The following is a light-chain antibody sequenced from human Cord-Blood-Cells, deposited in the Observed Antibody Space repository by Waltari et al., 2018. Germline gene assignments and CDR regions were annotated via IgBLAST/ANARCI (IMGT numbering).Light chain of an antibody. Sequence: QSALTQPRSVSGSPGQSVTTPCTGTSSHVGGYNYVPCYQQHPGKAPKLMIYDVSKRPSGVPDRFSGSKSGNTASLTISGLQAEDEADYYCCSYAGSYTFYVFGTGTKVTVL. CDR2: DVS. V-gene: IGLV2-11*01. CDR1: SSHVGGYNY. J-gene: IGLJ1*01. CDR3: CSYAGSYTFYV.